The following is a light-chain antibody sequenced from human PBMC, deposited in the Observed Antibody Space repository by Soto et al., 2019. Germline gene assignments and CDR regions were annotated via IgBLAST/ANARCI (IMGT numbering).Light chain of an antibody. Sequence: EIVLTQSPGTLSLSPGERATLSCRASQSVSNSYLAWYQQKPGRAPRLLIYGASSRAAGIPDRFGGSGSGTDFTLTISRLEPEEFAVYFCQQYGSSPLTFGQGAKVEIK. CDR1: QSVSNSY. CDR2: GAS. V-gene: IGKV3-20*01. CDR3: QQYGSSPLT. J-gene: IGKJ1*01.